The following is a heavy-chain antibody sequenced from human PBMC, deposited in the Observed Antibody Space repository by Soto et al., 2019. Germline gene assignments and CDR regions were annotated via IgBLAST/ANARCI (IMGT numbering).Heavy chain of an antibody. CDR3: ARDGSGSYHNWFDP. D-gene: IGHD3-10*01. J-gene: IGHJ5*02. Sequence: SETLSLTCTVSGGSISSYYWSWIRQPPGKGLEWIGYIYYSGSTNYNPSLKSRVTISVDTSKNQFSLKLSSVTAADTAVYYCARDGSGSYHNWFDPWGQGTLVTVSS. CDR1: GGSISSYY. CDR2: IYYSGST. V-gene: IGHV4-59*01.